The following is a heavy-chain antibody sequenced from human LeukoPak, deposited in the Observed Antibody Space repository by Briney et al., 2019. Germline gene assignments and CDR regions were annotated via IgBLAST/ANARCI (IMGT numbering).Heavy chain of an antibody. V-gene: IGHV3-21*01. CDR3: TRDRDDDSSGSIDDAFDI. CDR2: ISSRSSYI. J-gene: IGHJ3*02. D-gene: IGHD3-22*01. Sequence: PGGSLRLSCAASGFTFSSYSMNWVRQAPGKGLEWVSSISSRSSYIYNAGSVKGRFTISRDNAKNSLYLQMNSLRAEDTAVYYCTRDRDDDSSGSIDDAFDIWGQGTMVTVSS. CDR1: GFTFSSYS.